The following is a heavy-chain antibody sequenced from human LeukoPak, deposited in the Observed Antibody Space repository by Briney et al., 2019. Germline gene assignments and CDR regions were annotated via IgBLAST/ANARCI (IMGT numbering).Heavy chain of an antibody. CDR3: AKAPPGIAVAGLDY. D-gene: IGHD6-19*01. CDR1: GFTFDDYA. CDR2: ISASGGRT. V-gene: IGHV3-23*01. J-gene: IGHJ4*02. Sequence: GGSLRLSCAASGFTFDDYAMHWVRQAPGKGLEWVSGISASGGRTCYADSVKGRFTISRDNSKNTLYLQMNSLRAEDTAVYYCAKAPPGIAVAGLDYWGQGTLVTVSS.